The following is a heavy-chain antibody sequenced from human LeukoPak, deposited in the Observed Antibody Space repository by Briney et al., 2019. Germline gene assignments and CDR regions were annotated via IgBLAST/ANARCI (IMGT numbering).Heavy chain of an antibody. CDR2: IYYSGST. D-gene: IGHD2-15*01. Sequence: PSETLSLTCTVSGGSISSYYWSWIRQPPGKGLEWIGYIYYSGSTNYNPSLKSRVTISVDTSKNQFSLKLSSVTAADTAVYYCARVFGYCSGGSCDNYFDYWAREPWSPSPQ. V-gene: IGHV4-59*01. J-gene: IGHJ4*02. CDR1: GGSISSYY. CDR3: ARVFGYCSGGSCDNYFDY.